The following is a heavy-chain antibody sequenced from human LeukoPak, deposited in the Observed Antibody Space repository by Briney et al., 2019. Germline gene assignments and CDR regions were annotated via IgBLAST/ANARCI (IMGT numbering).Heavy chain of an antibody. V-gene: IGHV4-59*08. J-gene: IGHJ4*02. D-gene: IGHD6-13*01. CDR2: IYYSGSS. Sequence: SETLSLTCTVSGGSLRSYYWAWIRQPPGKGLEWIGSIYYSGSSDYNPSLKSRVTISVDTSKVQFSLKLSSVTAADTAVYYCARQSYSSSWYFFDHWGQGALVTVSS. CDR1: GGSLRSYY. CDR3: ARQSYSSSWYFFDH.